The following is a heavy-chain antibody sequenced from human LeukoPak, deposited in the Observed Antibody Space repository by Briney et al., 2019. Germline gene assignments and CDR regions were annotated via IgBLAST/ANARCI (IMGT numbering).Heavy chain of an antibody. J-gene: IGHJ6*03. CDR3: ARARVRTNYYYYMDV. D-gene: IGHD1/OR15-1a*01. V-gene: IGHV4-34*01. CDR1: GGSFSGYY. Sequence: PSETLSLTCAVYGGSFSGYYWGWIRQPPGKGLEWIGEINHSGSTNYNPSLKSRVTISVDTSKNQFSLKLSSVTAADTAVYYCARARVRTNYYYYMDVWGKGTTVTVSS. CDR2: INHSGST.